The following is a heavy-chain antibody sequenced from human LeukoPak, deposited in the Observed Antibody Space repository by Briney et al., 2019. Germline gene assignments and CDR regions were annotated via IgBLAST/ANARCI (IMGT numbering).Heavy chain of an antibody. J-gene: IGHJ4*02. V-gene: IGHV3-23*01. CDR1: GVTLSSYA. Sequence: PGGSLRLSCTASGVTLSSYAMSWARQAPGEGLEWVSGISSSGSGGNTYYADSVKGRFTISRDSSKNTLFLHMNTLRVDGTAIYYCAKALLIVPAAMSDYWGQGTLVTVSS. CDR3: AKALLIVPAAMSDY. D-gene: IGHD2-2*01. CDR2: ISSSGSGGNT.